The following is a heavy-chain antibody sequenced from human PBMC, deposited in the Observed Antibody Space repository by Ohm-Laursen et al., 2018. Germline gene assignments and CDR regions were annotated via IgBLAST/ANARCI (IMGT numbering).Heavy chain of an antibody. V-gene: IGHV4-34*01. J-gene: IGHJ5*02. CDR2: INHRGRT. D-gene: IGHD2-15*01. Sequence: SETLSLTCAVYGGSFSGYYWSWIRQPPGKGLEWIGEINHRGRTNYNPSLKSRVTISVDTSKNQFSLKLRSVTAADTAVYYCARGFGVVVVVAATGWFDPWGQGTLVTVSS. CDR3: ARGFGVVVVVAATGWFDP. CDR1: GGSFSGYY.